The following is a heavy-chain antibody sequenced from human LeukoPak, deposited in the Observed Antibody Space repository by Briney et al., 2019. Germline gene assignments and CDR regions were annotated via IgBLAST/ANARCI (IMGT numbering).Heavy chain of an antibody. CDR1: GYSLTYGHQ. CDR3: ARLKSPSYGASNFDY. Sequence: SETLSHTCAVSGYSLTYGHQWDWLRQSPGRELEWIGHMYYGGSTSYNTSLKGRVTLSVDTSKNQFSLSLTSVTAADTAVYYCARLKSPSYGASNFDYWGQGVLVTVSS. V-gene: IGHV4-38-2*01. J-gene: IGHJ4*02. CDR2: MYYGGST. D-gene: IGHD3-16*01.